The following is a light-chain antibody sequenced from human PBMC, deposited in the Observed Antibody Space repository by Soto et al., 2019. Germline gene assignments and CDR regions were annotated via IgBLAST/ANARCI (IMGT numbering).Light chain of an antibody. Sequence: QSVLTQPASVSGSPGQRVTISCIGAGYDVHCYKQLPGTDPKVLISYNNNLHYGVPDRFSGSKSGTSASLAITGLQADDGAAYYCQSYDSSLSGLVFGGGTKLTVL. CDR3: QSYDSSLSGLV. CDR1: GAGYD. CDR2: YNN. J-gene: IGLJ3*02. V-gene: IGLV1-40*01.